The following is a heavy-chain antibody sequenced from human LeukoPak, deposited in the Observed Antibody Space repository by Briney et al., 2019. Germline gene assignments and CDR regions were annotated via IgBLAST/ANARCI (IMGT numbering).Heavy chain of an antibody. CDR2: ISYDGSNK. J-gene: IGHJ6*02. D-gene: IGHD2-2*01. CDR1: GFTFSSYG. Sequence: GGSLRLSCAASGFTFSSYGMHWVRQAPGKGPEWVAVISYDGSNKYYADSVKGRFTISRDNSKNTLYLQMNSLRAEDTAVYYCAKDPLYCSSTSCYHNYYYGMDVWGQGTTVTVSS. CDR3: AKDPLYCSSTSCYHNYYYGMDV. V-gene: IGHV3-30*18.